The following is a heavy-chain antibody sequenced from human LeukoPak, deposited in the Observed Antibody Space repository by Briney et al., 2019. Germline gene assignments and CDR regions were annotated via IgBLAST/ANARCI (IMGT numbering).Heavy chain of an antibody. CDR2: IYSGGST. CDR3: ARESSYSSSWVS. CDR1: GFTVSGNY. Sequence: GGSLRLSCAASGFTVSGNYMSWVRQAPGKGLEWVSVIYSGGSTYYADSVKGRFTISRDNSKNTPYLQMNSLRAEDTAVYYCARESSYSSSWVSWGQGTLVTVSS. V-gene: IGHV3-53*01. D-gene: IGHD6-13*01. J-gene: IGHJ5*02.